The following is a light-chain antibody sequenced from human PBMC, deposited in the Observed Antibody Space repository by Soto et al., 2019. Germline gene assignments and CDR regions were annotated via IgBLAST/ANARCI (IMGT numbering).Light chain of an antibody. Sequence: QSVLTQPPSVSAAPGQKVTISCSGSSSNIGKNYVSWYQQVPGTAPKLLIYENNKRRSGIPDRFSGSKSGTSATLGITGLQTGDEADYYCGTWDSSLSVGVFGTGTKLTVL. V-gene: IGLV1-51*02. J-gene: IGLJ1*01. CDR1: SSNIGKNY. CDR2: ENN. CDR3: GTWDSSLSVGV.